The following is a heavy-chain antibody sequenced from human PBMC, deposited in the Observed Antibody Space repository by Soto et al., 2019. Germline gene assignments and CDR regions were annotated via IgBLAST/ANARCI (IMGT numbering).Heavy chain of an antibody. J-gene: IGHJ4*02. CDR2: MYSGGTT. Sequence: EVQLVETGGGLIQPGGSLRLSCAASGFIVSSNYMTWVRQAPGKGLEWVSVMYSGGTTYYADSVKGRFTISRDNSKNTLYLQMNSLRAEDTAVYYCARESLVGPLDYWGQGTLVTVSS. V-gene: IGHV3-53*02. CDR1: GFIVSSNY. D-gene: IGHD1-26*01. CDR3: ARESLVGPLDY.